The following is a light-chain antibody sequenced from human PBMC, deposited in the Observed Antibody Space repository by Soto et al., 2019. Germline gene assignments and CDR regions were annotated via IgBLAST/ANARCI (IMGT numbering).Light chain of an antibody. J-gene: IGKJ1*01. V-gene: IGKV1-5*03. CDR1: QSVDSW. CDR2: KAS. CDR3: QHYNDYSRM. Sequence: DIQMTQSPSTLSASIGDRVTITCRTSQSVDSWLAWYQQKPGKAPKLLIYKASSLQTRVPSRFSGSGSGTEFTLTITSLQPDDFATYDCQHYNDYSRMFGQGTKVEIK.